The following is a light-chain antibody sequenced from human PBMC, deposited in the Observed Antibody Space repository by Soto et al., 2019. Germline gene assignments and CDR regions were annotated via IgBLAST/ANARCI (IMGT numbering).Light chain of an antibody. CDR1: QSVTSN. V-gene: IGKV3-15*01. CDR3: QQYNNWPLA. CDR2: GAS. J-gene: IGKJ1*01. Sequence: EIMVTQSPATLSVSPGERATLSCRASQSVTSNLAWYQQKPGQAPRLLIYGASTRATGIPARFSGSGSGTEFTLTISSLQSEDFAVYYCQQYNNWPLAFGQGTKVEIK.